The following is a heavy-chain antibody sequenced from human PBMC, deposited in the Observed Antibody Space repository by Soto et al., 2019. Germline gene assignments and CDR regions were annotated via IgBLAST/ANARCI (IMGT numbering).Heavy chain of an antibody. CDR3: ARDDRGDAGTYYNWSDP. CDR2: VNTGNGDT. D-gene: IGHD1-1*01. CDR1: GYTFTAYA. Sequence: QVQLVQSGAEEKKPGASVKVSCKASGYTFTAYAIHWLRQAPGQRLEWMGWVNTGNGDTKYSHNLLGRVTITRDTFASTGYMERSSLRSADTAVYYCARDDRGDAGTYYNWSDPWGQGTPVNVSS. V-gene: IGHV1-3*05. J-gene: IGHJ5*02.